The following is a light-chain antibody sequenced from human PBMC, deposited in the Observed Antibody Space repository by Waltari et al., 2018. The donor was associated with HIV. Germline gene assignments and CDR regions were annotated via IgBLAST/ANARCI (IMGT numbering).Light chain of an antibody. CDR3: QSYDSSLSDSRV. J-gene: IGLJ3*02. V-gene: IGLV1-40*01. CDR1: SSNIGAGYD. Sequence: QSVLTQPPSVSGAPGQRVTISCTGSSSNIGAGYDVHWYQQLPGTAPKLPIYGNSKRPSGVPDRFSGSKSGTSASLAITGLQAEDEADYYCQSYDSSLSDSRVFGGGTKLTVL. CDR2: GNS.